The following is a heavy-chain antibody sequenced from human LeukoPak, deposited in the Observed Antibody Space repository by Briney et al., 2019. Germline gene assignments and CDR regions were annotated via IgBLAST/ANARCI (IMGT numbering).Heavy chain of an antibody. J-gene: IGHJ5*02. Sequence: GAPVKVSCKASGYTFTSYDINWVRQATGQGLEWMGWMNPNSGNTGYAQKFQGRVTMTRNTSISTAYMELSSLRSEDTAVYYCARARPGYSSSWYRYWFDPWGQGTLVTVSS. CDR2: MNPNSGNT. CDR3: ARARPGYSSSWYRYWFDP. D-gene: IGHD6-13*01. CDR1: GYTFTSYD. V-gene: IGHV1-8*01.